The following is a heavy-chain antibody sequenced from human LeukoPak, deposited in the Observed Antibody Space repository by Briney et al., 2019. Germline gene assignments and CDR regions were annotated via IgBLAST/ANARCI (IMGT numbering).Heavy chain of an antibody. CDR3: ASYGSSSWYYYYGMDV. CDR1: GFTFSTYW. Sequence: GGSLRLSCSASGFTFSTYWMSWVRQAPGKGLEWVSAISGSGGSTYYADSVKGRFTISRDNSKNTLYLQMNSLRAEDTAVYYCASYGSSSWYYYYGMDVWGQGTTVTVSS. D-gene: IGHD6-13*01. V-gene: IGHV3-23*01. J-gene: IGHJ6*02. CDR2: ISGSGGST.